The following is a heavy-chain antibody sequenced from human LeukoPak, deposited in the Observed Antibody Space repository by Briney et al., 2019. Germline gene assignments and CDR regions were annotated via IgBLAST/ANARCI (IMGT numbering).Heavy chain of an antibody. CDR2: INHSGST. D-gene: IGHD3-16*02. J-gene: IGHJ4*02. CDR1: GGSFSGYY. CDR3: ARGRVWGSYRQNFDY. V-gene: IGHV4-34*01. Sequence: SETLSLTCAVYGGSFSGYYWSWTRQPPGKGLEWIGEINHSGSTNYNPSLKSRVTISVDTSKNQFSLKLSSVTAADTAVYYCARGRVWGSYRQNFDYWGQGTLVTVSS.